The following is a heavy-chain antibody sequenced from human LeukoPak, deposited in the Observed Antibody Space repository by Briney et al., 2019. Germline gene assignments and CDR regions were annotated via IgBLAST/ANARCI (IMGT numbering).Heavy chain of an antibody. J-gene: IGHJ6*03. CDR2: IYYSGST. Sequence: PSETLSLTCTVSGGSISSYYWSWIRQPPGKGLEWIGYIYYSGSTNYNPSLKSRVTISVDTSKNQFSLKLSSVTAADTAVYYCARGLLEYAEVVAATMNLYYYYYYMDVWGKGTTVTISS. D-gene: IGHD2-15*01. CDR1: GGSISSYY. CDR3: ARGLLEYAEVVAATMNLYYYYYYMDV. V-gene: IGHV4-59*01.